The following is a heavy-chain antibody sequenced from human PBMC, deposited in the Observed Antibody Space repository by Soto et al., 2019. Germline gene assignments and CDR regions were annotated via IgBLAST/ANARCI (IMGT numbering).Heavy chain of an antibody. CDR3: AKSRRRYDSSGYSYFDY. D-gene: IGHD3-22*01. Sequence: EVQLLESGGGLVQPGGSLRLSCAASGFTFSSYAMSWVRQAPGKGLEWVSAISGSGGSTYYADSVKGRFTISRDNSKNTLYLQMNSLRAEDTDVYYCAKSRRRYDSSGYSYFDYWGQGTLVTVSS. J-gene: IGHJ4*02. CDR1: GFTFSSYA. V-gene: IGHV3-23*01. CDR2: ISGSGGST.